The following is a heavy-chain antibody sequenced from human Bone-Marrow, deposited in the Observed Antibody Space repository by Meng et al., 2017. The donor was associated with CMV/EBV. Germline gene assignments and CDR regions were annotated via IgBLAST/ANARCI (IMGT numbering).Heavy chain of an antibody. J-gene: IGHJ4*02. V-gene: IGHV1-2*02. Sequence: ASVKVSCKASGYTFTGYYMHWVRQAPGQGLEWMGWINPNSGGTNYAQKFQGRVTMTRDTSISTADMELRRLRYDDTAVYFCARVLIRVVRIDDWGQGTLVTVSS. CDR2: INPNSGGT. D-gene: IGHD3-10*01. CDR1: GYTFTGYY. CDR3: ARVLIRVVRIDD.